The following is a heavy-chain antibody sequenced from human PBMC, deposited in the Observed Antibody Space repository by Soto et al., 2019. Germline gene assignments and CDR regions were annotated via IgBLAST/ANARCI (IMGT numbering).Heavy chain of an antibody. CDR1: GFTFDDYA. CDR2: ISWNSGSI. V-gene: IGHV3-9*01. CDR3: AKDMGDIVGSANVQAGAGLDY. Sequence: GGSLRLSCAASGFTFDDYAMHWVRQAPGKGLEWVSGISWNSGSIGYADSVKGRFTISRDNAKNSLYLQMNSLRAEDTALYYCAKDMGDIVGSANVQAGAGLDYWGQGTLVTVSS. J-gene: IGHJ4*02. D-gene: IGHD2-15*01.